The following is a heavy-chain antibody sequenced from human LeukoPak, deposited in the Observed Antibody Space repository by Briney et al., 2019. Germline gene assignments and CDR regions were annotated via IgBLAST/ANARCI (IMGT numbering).Heavy chain of an antibody. Sequence: GGSLRLSCTTSGFTFGGHTMHWVRQAPGKGLEWVGFIEASSHGGTTEYAASVKGRFTISRDDSKSIAHLQMNSLKTEDTAVYYCTRDPRDTDSWHYFDYWGQGTLVTVSS. CDR2: IEASSHGGTT. J-gene: IGHJ4*02. V-gene: IGHV3-49*04. CDR1: GFTFGGHT. D-gene: IGHD6-13*01. CDR3: TRDPRDTDSWHYFDY.